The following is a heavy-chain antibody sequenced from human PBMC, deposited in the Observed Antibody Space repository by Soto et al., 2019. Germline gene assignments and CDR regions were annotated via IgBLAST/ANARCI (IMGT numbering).Heavy chain of an antibody. V-gene: IGHV3-30*03. CDR1: GFTFKTYD. J-gene: IGHJ5*02. CDR3: ARDRRGYTTSA. Sequence: GGSLRLSCAASGFTFKTYDMHWVRQAPGKGLEWVAIISFDGNNKYYADSVKGRFTISRDNSKNTLSLNMNSLRPNDTGLYYCARDRRGYTTSAWGQGTLVTVSS. CDR2: ISFDGNNK. D-gene: IGHD5-12*01.